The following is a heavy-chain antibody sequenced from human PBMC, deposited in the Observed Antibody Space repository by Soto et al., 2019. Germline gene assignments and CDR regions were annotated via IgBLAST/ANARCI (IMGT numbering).Heavy chain of an antibody. CDR1: GDTFTSYY. Sequence: QVQLVQSGAEVKRPGASVKVSCKAPGDTFTSYYLNWVRQAPGQGLEWMGVINPHGGSTKYAQKFKGRITMTSDTSRSTVYMELSSLRSDDTAIYYCARSSGGNFGIIIEGSNWFDPWGQGTLVTVSS. CDR2: INPHGGST. V-gene: IGHV1-46*01. J-gene: IGHJ5*02. CDR3: ARSSGGNFGIIIEGSNWFDP. D-gene: IGHD3-3*01.